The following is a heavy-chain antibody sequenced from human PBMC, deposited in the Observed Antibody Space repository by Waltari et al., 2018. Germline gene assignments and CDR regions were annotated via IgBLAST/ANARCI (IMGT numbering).Heavy chain of an antibody. V-gene: IGHV4-38-2*01. CDR2: IFHTGTT. Sequence: QVQLQESGPTLLKPSETLSLTCVVSGSSISTSYYWGWLRQPPGKGPEWIGSIFHTGTTYHNPSLKRRVTVAVDTSKDQFSLHLTAVTAADTAVYYCARQDVQGGSYLYHLYGMDIWGRGTTVTVSS. J-gene: IGHJ6*02. CDR3: ARQDVQGGSYLYHLYGMDI. D-gene: IGHD3-16*02. CDR1: GSSISTSYY.